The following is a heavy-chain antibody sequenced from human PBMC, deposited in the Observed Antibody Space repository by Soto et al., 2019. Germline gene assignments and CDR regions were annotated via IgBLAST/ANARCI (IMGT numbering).Heavy chain of an antibody. J-gene: IGHJ6*02. CDR3: ASSYSNYALIDYYYYGMDV. V-gene: IGHV1-3*01. CDR1: GYTFTSYA. CDR2: INAGNGNT. Sequence: QVQLVQSGAEVKKPGASVKVSCKASGYTFTSYAMHWVRQAPGQGLEWMGWINAGNGNTKYSQKFQGRVTITRDTPAXXAXMELSSLRSEDTAVYYCASSYSNYALIDYYYYGMDVWGQGTTVTVSS. D-gene: IGHD4-4*01.